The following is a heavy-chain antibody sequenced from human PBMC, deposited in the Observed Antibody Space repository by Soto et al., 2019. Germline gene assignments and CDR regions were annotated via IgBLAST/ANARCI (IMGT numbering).Heavy chain of an antibody. Sequence: TLSLTCAVSCGSISSGGYSWSLIRQPPGKGLEWIGYIYHSGSTYYNPSLRSRVTISVDRSKNQFSLKLSSVTAADTAVYYCASSSYYDILTGFDYWGQGTLVTVSS. CDR3: ASSSYYDILTGFDY. D-gene: IGHD3-9*01. J-gene: IGHJ4*02. CDR2: IYHSGST. V-gene: IGHV4-30-2*01. CDR1: CGSISSGGYS.